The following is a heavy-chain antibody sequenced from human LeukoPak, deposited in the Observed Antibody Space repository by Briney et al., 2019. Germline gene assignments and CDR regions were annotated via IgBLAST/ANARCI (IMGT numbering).Heavy chain of an antibody. Sequence: PGGSLRLSCAASGFTFSSYSMNWVRQAPGKGLEWVSYISSSSSTIYYADSVKGRFTISRDNAKNSLYLQMNSLRAEDTAVYYCARDGNDILTGSLQYYMDVWGKGTTVTVSS. D-gene: IGHD3-9*01. J-gene: IGHJ6*03. CDR3: ARDGNDILTGSLQYYMDV. CDR1: GFTFSSYS. CDR2: ISSSSSTI. V-gene: IGHV3-48*01.